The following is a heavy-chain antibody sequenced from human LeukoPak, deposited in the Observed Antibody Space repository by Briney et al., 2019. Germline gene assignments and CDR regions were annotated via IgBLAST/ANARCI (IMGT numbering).Heavy chain of an antibody. CDR3: ARDDVDTAMLGDAFDI. CDR1: GYSISSGYY. CDR2: IYHSGST. D-gene: IGHD5-18*01. V-gene: IGHV4-38-2*02. Sequence: SETLSLTCTVSGYSISSGYYWGWIRQPPGKGLEWIGSIYHSGSTYYNPSLKSRVTISVDTSKNQFSLKLSSVTAADTAVYYCARDDVDTAMLGDAFDIWGQGTMVTVSS. J-gene: IGHJ3*02.